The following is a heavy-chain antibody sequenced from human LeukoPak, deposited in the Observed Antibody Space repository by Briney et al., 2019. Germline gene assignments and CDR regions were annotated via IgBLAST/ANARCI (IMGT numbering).Heavy chain of an antibody. Sequence: PGGSLRLSCAASGFTFSDGWMSWVRQAPGKGLEWVSRIKSKTDGGTTDYGAPVKGRFTISRDDSKDTLYLQMNSLKTEDTAVYYCTTAGPKGIKLFDDWGQGTLVTVSS. CDR1: GFTFSDGW. CDR3: TTAGPKGIKLFDD. J-gene: IGHJ4*02. V-gene: IGHV3-15*01. D-gene: IGHD2-15*01. CDR2: IKSKTDGGTT.